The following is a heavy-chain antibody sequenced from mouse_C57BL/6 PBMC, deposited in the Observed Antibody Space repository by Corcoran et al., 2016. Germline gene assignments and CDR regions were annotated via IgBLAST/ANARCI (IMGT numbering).Heavy chain of an antibody. CDR1: GYTFTDYY. Sequence: EVQLQQSGPELVKPGASVKISCKASGYTFTDYYMNWVKQSHGKSLEWIGDINPNNGGTSYNQKFKGKATLTVDKSSSTAYMELRSLTSEDSAVYYCARSGYLVAYWGQGTLVTVSA. J-gene: IGHJ3*01. CDR2: INPNNGGT. CDR3: ARSGYLVAY. D-gene: IGHD2-2*01. V-gene: IGHV1-26*01.